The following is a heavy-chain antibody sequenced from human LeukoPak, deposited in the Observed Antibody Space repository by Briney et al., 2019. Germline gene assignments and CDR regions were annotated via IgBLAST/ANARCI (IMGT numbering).Heavy chain of an antibody. CDR3: VKDRTGTYTLDY. CDR1: GFTFSDYS. D-gene: IGHD3-10*01. J-gene: IGHJ4*02. V-gene: IGHV3-48*02. Sequence: PGGSLRLSCAASGFTFSDYSMNWIRQAPGKGLEWLSFVTGSGAATYYADSVKGRFTISRDNAKKSLYLQMNSLRDDDTAVYYCVKDRTGTYTLDYWGQGTLVTVSS. CDR2: VTGSGAAT.